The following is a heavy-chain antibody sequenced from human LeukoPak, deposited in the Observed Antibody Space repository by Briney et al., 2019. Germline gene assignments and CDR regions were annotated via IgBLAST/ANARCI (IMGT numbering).Heavy chain of an antibody. CDR1: GFTFSDYY. J-gene: IGHJ3*02. Sequence: GGSLRLSCAASGFTFSDYYMSWIRQAPGKGLEWVSYISSSSSYIYYADSVKGRFTISRDNAKNSLYLQVNSLRAEDTAVYYCARGSRFGVVERDAFDIWGQGTMVTVSS. V-gene: IGHV3-11*06. CDR3: ARGSRFGVVERDAFDI. D-gene: IGHD3-3*01. CDR2: ISSSSSYI.